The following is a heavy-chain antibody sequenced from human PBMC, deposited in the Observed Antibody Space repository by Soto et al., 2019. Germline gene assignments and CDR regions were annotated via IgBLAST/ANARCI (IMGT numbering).Heavy chain of an antibody. V-gene: IGHV1-2*04. CDR2: INPNSGGT. CDR3: ARYGRSGWSSCAFDI. CDR1: GYTFTGYY. J-gene: IGHJ3*02. D-gene: IGHD6-19*01. Sequence: ASVKVSCKASGYTFTGYYMHWVRQAPGQGLEWMGWINPNSGGTNYAQKFQGWVTMTRDTSISTAYMELSRLRSDDTAVYYCARYGRSGWSSCAFDIWGQGTMVTVSS.